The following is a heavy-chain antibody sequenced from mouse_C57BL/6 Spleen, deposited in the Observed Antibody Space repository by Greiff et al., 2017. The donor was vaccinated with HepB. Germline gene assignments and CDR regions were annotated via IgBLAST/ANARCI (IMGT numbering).Heavy chain of an antibody. D-gene: IGHD2-5*01. V-gene: IGHV1-52*01. Sequence: QVQLQQPGAELVRPGSSVKLSCKASGYTFTSYLMHWVKQRPIQGLEWIGNIDPSDSETHYNQKFKDKATLTVDKSSSTAYMQLSSLTSEDSAVYYCARGYSNLFAYWGQGTLVTVSA. CDR1: GYTFTSYL. J-gene: IGHJ3*01. CDR3: ARGYSNLFAY. CDR2: IDPSDSET.